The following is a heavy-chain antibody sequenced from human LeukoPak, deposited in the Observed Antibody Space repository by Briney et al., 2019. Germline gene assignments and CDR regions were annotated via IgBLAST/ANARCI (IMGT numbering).Heavy chain of an antibody. CDR1: GYTFGVYG. J-gene: IGHJ3*02. CDR2: INWNGGST. Sequence: TGGSLRLFCAASGYTFGVYGMSWVRRSTGKGVEWVSGINWNGGSTGYADSVKCRFTISRDNAKNSLYLQMNSLRAEDTALYYCSKGGNYAFDIWGQGTMVTVSS. CDR3: SKGGNYAFDI. V-gene: IGHV3-20*04. D-gene: IGHD4-23*01.